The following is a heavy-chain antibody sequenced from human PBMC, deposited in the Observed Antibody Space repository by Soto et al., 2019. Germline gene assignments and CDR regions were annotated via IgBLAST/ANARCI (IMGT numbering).Heavy chain of an antibody. CDR1: GGSITSRSHY. CDR2: NHYTGNG. D-gene: IGHD3-3*01. Sequence: SETLSLTCSVSGGSITSRSHYWGWIRQPPWKGLEWIVSNHYTGNGYYNKSLKSRVTVSVDTSKNEFSLKLTSVTAADTAVYYCARGSLGPDYNLNWFDPWRGGXLVTV. J-gene: IGHJ5*02. V-gene: IGHV4-39*01. CDR3: ARGSLGPDYNLNWFDP.